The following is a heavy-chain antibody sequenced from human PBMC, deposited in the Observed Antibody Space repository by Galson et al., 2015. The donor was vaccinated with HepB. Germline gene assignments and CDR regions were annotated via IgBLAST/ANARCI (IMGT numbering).Heavy chain of an antibody. CDR1: GYKFGDLS. CDR2: FDLEVGDT. D-gene: IGHD3-10*01. Sequence: SVKVSCKVSGYKFGDLSIHWVRQATGKGLEWMGGFDLEVGDTFYGQSFQGRVTMIGDTSTDTAYMELSSLTYEDTAVYFCGARRFGKLYFDYWGQGTQATVSS. J-gene: IGHJ4*02. V-gene: IGHV1-24*01. CDR3: GARRFGKLYFDY.